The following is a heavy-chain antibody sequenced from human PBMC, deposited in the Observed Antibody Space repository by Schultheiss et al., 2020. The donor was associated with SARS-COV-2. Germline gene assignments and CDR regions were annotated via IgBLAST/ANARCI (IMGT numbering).Heavy chain of an antibody. V-gene: IGHV4-39*07. CDR2: IYYSGSA. J-gene: IGHJ6*02. CDR3: ARVHYLYGMDV. CDR1: GGSVSSGSYY. D-gene: IGHD1-26*01. Sequence: SETLSLTCTVSGGSVSSGSYYWSWIRQPPGKGLEWIGTIYYSGSAYYNPSLKSRVTISVDTSKNQFSLKLNSVTAADTAVYYCARVHYLYGMDVWGQGTTVTVSS.